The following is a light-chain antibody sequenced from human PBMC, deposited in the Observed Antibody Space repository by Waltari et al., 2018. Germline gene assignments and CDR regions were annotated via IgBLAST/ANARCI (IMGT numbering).Light chain of an antibody. J-gene: IGLJ2*01. V-gene: IGLV2-23*02. Sequence: QSALTQPASVSGSPGQSITFSCIGTSNDIGSYNFVSWFQQHPGRAPILMIYDVSELPLGVSNRFSGSKAGNTASLTISGLQAEDEADYYCFSYAGSNSFAFGGGTRVTVL. CDR1: SNDIGSYNF. CDR3: FSYAGSNSFA. CDR2: DVS.